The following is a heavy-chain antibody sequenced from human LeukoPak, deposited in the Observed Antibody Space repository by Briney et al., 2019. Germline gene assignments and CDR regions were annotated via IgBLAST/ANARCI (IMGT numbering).Heavy chain of an antibody. J-gene: IGHJ4*02. V-gene: IGHV3-21*04. D-gene: IGHD5-18*01. CDR1: GFTFSSYS. Sequence: GGSLRLSCAASGFTFSSYSMNWVRQAPGKGLEWVSSISSSSSYIYYADSVKGRFTISRDNAKNSLYLQMNSLRAEDTAVYYCAKDDRFGYSYGVDYWGQGTLVTVSS. CDR3: AKDDRFGYSYGVDY. CDR2: ISSSSSYI.